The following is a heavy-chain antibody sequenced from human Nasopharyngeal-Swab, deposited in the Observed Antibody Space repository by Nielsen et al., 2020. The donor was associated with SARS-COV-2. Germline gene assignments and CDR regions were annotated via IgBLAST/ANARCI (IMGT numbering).Heavy chain of an antibody. CDR1: GFTFSSYS. J-gene: IGHJ6*02. Sequence: GESLKISCAASGFTFSSYSMNWVRQAPGKGLEWVAVISYDGNDKYYADSVRGRFTISRDKSKSTLSLQMYSLRADDTAVYYCARLVGYGMDVWGQGTTVTVSS. CDR3: ARLVGYGMDV. CDR2: ISYDGNDK. D-gene: IGHD1-26*01. V-gene: IGHV3-30*03.